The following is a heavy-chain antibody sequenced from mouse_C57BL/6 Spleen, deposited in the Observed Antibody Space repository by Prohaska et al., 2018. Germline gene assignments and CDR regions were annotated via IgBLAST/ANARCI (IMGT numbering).Heavy chain of an antibody. V-gene: IGHV1-50*01. D-gene: IGHD2-3*01. CDR1: GYTFTSYW. CDR2: IDPSDSYT. J-gene: IGHJ1*03. CDR3: AHLRYGYYSYWYFDV. Sequence: QVQLQQPGAELVKPGASVKLSCKASGYTFTSYWMQWVKQRPGQGLEWIGEIDPSDSYTNYNQKFKGKATLTVDTSSSTAYIQLSSLTSEDSAVYYCAHLRYGYYSYWYFDVWGTGTTVTVSS.